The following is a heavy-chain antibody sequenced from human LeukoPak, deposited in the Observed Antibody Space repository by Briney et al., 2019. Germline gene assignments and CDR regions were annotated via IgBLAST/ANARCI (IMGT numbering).Heavy chain of an antibody. J-gene: IGHJ4*02. Sequence: SQTLSLTCTVSGGSISSGDYYWSWIREPPGKGLEWIGYIYYSGSTYYNPSLKSRVTISVDTSKNQFSLKLSSVTAADTAVYYCASRLRFLEWLSEPPSDYWGQGTLVTVSS. V-gene: IGHV4-30-4*08. CDR3: ASRLRFLEWLSEPPSDY. CDR1: GGSISSGDYY. D-gene: IGHD3-3*01. CDR2: IYYSGST.